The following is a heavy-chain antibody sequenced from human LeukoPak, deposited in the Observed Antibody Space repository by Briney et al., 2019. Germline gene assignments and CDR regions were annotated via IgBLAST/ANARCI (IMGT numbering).Heavy chain of an antibody. V-gene: IGHV3-30*02. D-gene: IGHD1-26*01. CDR1: GFTFSSYG. J-gene: IGHJ4*02. Sequence: AGGSLRLSCAASGFTFSSYGMHWVRQAPGKGLEWVAFIRYDGSNKYYADSVKGRFTISRDNSKNTLYLQMNSLTAEDTAVYYCAKDRAYSGSYLDFWGQGTLVTDSS. CDR2: IRYDGSNK. CDR3: AKDRAYSGSYLDF.